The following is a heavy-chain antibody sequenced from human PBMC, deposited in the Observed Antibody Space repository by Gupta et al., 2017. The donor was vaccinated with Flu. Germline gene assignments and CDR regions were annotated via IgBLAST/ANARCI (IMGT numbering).Heavy chain of an antibody. CDR1: GFNFSRYC. D-gene: IGHD3-10*01. CDR2: ISTASGYL. CDR3: ATDDEMRGPRYYFDF. V-gene: IGHV3-21*06. Sequence: EVHLVESGGGLVKPGGSLRLSCVGSGFNFSRYCMNWVRQTPGKGLEWVASISTASGYLFYADSVRGRFTISRDNVNNSLYLEMNTLKAEDTGIYYCATDDEMRGPRYYFDFWGLGSLVTVSS. J-gene: IGHJ4*02.